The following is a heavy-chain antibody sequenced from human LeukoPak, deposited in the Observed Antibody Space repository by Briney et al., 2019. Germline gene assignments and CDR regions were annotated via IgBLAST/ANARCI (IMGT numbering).Heavy chain of an antibody. CDR3: AKDPQYYDFWTTHYRGY. Sequence: PGGSLRLSCAASGFTFSSYAMHWVRQAPGKGLEWVAFIRYDGTTKYYTDSVKGRFTISRDNSKNTLYLQMNSLFTEDTAVYYCAKDPQYYDFWTTHYRGYWGLGTLVTVSS. D-gene: IGHD3/OR15-3a*01. CDR2: IRYDGTTK. CDR1: GFTFSSYA. V-gene: IGHV3-30*02. J-gene: IGHJ4*02.